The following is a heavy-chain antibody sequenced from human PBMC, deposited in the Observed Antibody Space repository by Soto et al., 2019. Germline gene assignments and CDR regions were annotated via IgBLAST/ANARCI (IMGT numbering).Heavy chain of an antibody. J-gene: IGHJ4*02. D-gene: IGHD1-20*01. CDR1: GFTFSSFW. CDR2: IKTDGSST. V-gene: IGHV3-74*01. CDR3: ARSRPDNSYFDA. Sequence: EVRLVESGGGLVQPGGSLRLSCAASGFTFSSFWIHWVRQPPGKGLVWVSRIKTDGSSTSYADSVKGRFTISRDNAKNTVYLQMDSVRAEDTAVYYCARSRPDNSYFDAWGQGTLVTVSS.